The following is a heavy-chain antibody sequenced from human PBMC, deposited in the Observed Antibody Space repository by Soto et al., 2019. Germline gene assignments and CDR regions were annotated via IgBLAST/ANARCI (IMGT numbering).Heavy chain of an antibody. D-gene: IGHD2-21*02. CDR2: ISFDGTNK. V-gene: IGHV3-30-3*01. J-gene: IGHJ5*02. CDR1: EFAFSTQA. CDR3: SASRDYNWFDP. Sequence: QVQLVESGGGVVQPGRALRLSCAASEFAFSTQAMHWVRQAPGEGLEWVAVISFDGTNKYYADSVKGRFTISRDNSRSTLYLQMNSLRIEDTAVYYCSASRDYNWFDPWGQGTLVTVSS.